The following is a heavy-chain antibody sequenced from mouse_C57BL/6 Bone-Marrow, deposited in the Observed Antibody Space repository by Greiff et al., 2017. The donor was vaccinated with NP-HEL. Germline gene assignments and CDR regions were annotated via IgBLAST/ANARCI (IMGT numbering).Heavy chain of an antibody. CDR1: GYTFTSYW. CDR2: IYPGSGST. V-gene: IGHV1-55*01. D-gene: IGHD1-1*01. J-gene: IGHJ2*01. Sequence: QVQLQQPGAELVKPGASVKMSCKASGYTFTSYWITRVTQRPGQGLEWIGDIYPGSGSTNYNEKFKSKATLTVDTSSSTAYMQLSSLTSEDSAVYYCASGSSYPFDYWGQGTTLTVSS. CDR3: ASGSSYPFDY.